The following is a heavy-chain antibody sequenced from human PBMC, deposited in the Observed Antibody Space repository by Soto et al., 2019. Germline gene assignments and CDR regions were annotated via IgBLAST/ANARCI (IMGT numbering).Heavy chain of an antibody. J-gene: IGHJ6*02. V-gene: IGHV3-48*02. D-gene: IGHD4-17*01. CDR3: ARDLSFCRTVTQGMDV. CDR2: ISSSSSTI. CDR1: GFTFSSYS. Sequence: GGSLRLSCAASGFTFSSYSMNWVRQAPGKGLEWVSYISSSSSTIYYADSVKGRFTISRDNAKNSLYLQMNSLRDEDTAVYYCARDLSFCRTVTQGMDVWGQGTTVTVSS.